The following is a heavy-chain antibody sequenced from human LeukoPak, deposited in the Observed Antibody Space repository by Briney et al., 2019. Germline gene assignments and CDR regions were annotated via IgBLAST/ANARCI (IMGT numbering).Heavy chain of an antibody. CDR2: ITSKTDGGTT. CDR1: GFTFSNAW. J-gene: IGHJ1*01. Sequence: GGSLRLSCAASGFTFSNAWMSWVRQAPGKGLEWVGRITSKTDGGTTDYAAPVKGRFTIAKDDSKKTPDLQMNSLKTEDSAVYYCPTDPLGYCSSTTCYAYFQHWGHGTLVTVSS. D-gene: IGHD2-2*01. V-gene: IGHV3-15*01. CDR3: PTDPLGYCSSTTCYAYFQH.